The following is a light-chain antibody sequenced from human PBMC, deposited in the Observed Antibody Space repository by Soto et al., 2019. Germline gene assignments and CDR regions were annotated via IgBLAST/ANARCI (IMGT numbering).Light chain of an antibody. J-gene: IGKJ1*01. CDR3: QHYNSYPWT. V-gene: IGKV1-5*03. Sequence: DIPMTQSPSTLAASIGDRVTITCRASQSISNWLVWYQQKPGKAPKLLMFKASSLESGVPSRFSGSGSGTEFTVTISGLQPDDFATYYCQHYNSYPWTFGQGTKVESK. CDR2: KAS. CDR1: QSISNW.